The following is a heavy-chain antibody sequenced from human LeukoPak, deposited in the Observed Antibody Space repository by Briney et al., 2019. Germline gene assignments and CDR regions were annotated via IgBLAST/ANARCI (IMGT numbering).Heavy chain of an antibody. V-gene: IGHV3-15*01. CDR1: GFAFSNAW. J-gene: IGHJ4*02. Sequence: GGSLRLSCAAAGFAFSNAWMSWVRQAPGEGLEWVGRIKRTSDGGTTDYAAPVKGRFTISRDDSKNMVYLQMNSLTTEDTAVYYCATDLLDDWGQGTLVTVSS. CDR3: ATDLLDD. CDR2: IKRTSDGGTT.